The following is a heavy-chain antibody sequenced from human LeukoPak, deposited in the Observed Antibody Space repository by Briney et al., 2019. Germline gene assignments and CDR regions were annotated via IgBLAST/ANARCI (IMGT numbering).Heavy chain of an antibody. CDR1: GYTFTGYY. D-gene: IGHD2-2*01. CDR3: ARGLTYCSSTSCYHYYSMGV. J-gene: IGHJ6*02. Sequence: GASVKVSCKASGYTFTGYYMHWVRQAPGQGLEWMGWINPNSGGTNYAQKFQGRVTMTRDTSISTAYMELSRLRSDDTAVYYCARGLTYCSSTSCYHYYSMGVWGQGTTVTVSS. CDR2: INPNSGGT. V-gene: IGHV1-2*02.